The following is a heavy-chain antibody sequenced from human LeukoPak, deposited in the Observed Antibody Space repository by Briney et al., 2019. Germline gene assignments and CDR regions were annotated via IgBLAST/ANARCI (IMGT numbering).Heavy chain of an antibody. CDR2: IIPIFGTA. D-gene: IGHD1-7*01. Sequence: GASVKVSCKASGGTFSSYAISWVRQAPAEGLEWMGGIIPIFGTANYAPKFQGRVTMTADESTSTAYLELSSLRSEDTAVYYCARGGERITGTLSGRFDPWGQGTLVTVSS. J-gene: IGHJ5*02. CDR3: ARGGERITGTLSGRFDP. CDR1: GGTFSSYA. V-gene: IGHV1-69*01.